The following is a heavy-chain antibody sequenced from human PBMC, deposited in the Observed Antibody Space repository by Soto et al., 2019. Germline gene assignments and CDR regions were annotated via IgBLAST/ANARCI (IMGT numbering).Heavy chain of an antibody. V-gene: IGHV1-69*12. CDR3: ARDDFWSGYTYNWFDP. CDR2: IIPIFGTA. Sequence: QVQLVQSGAEVKKPGSSVKVSCKASGGTFSSYAISWVRQAPGQGLEWMGGIIPIFGTANYAQKFQGRVKIPADESTSTAYMELSRLRSEDTAVYYCARDDFWSGYTYNWFDPWGQGTLVTVSS. D-gene: IGHD3-3*01. J-gene: IGHJ5*02. CDR1: GGTFSSYA.